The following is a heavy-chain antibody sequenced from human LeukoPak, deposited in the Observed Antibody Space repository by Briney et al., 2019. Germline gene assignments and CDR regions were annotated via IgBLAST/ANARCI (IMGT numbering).Heavy chain of an antibody. V-gene: IGHV3-23*01. J-gene: IGHJ4*02. CDR1: GFAFSIYG. D-gene: IGHD1-7*01. CDR3: VKDHEAELGDY. Sequence: GGSLRLSCAASGFAFSIYGMGWVRQAPGKGLEWVSAIRGSADNTYYADSVKGRFTISRDNPKNTLYLQMNSLRAEDTAVYYCVKDHEAELGDYWGQGTLVTVSS. CDR2: IRGSADNT.